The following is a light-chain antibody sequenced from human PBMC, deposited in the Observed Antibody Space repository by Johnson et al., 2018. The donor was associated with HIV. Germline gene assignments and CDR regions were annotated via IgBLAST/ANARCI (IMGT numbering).Light chain of an antibody. CDR2: DNN. J-gene: IGLJ1*01. V-gene: IGLV1-51*01. CDR3: GTWASSLYGFV. Sequence: QSVLTQPPSVSAAPGHKVTISCSGSSSNIGNNYVSWYQQLPGTAPKLLIYDNNKRPSGIPDRFSGSKSGTSATLGITGLQTGDEADYYCGTWASSLYGFVFGSRTKVTVL. CDR1: SSNIGNNY.